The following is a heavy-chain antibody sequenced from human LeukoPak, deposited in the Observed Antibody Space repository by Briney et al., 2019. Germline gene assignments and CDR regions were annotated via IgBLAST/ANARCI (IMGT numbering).Heavy chain of an antibody. Sequence: SGTLSLTCTVSGGSISSYYWSWIRQPPGKGLEWIGYIYYSGSTNYNPSLKSRVTISVDTSKNQFSLKLSSVTAADTAVYYCARVIRYFDYWFDPWGQGTLVTVSS. D-gene: IGHD3-9*01. V-gene: IGHV4-59*01. CDR1: GGSISSYY. CDR2: IYYSGST. J-gene: IGHJ5*02. CDR3: ARVIRYFDYWFDP.